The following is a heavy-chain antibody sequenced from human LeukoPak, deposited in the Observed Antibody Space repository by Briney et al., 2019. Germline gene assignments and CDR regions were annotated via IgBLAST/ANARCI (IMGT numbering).Heavy chain of an antibody. CDR2: IKQDGSAK. D-gene: IGHD3-10*01. V-gene: IGHV3-7*01. J-gene: IGHJ6*02. Sequence: PGGSLRLSCAASGFAFGDFWMSWVRQTPGKGLESVATIKQDGSAKEYVDSVKGRFTISRDNAKESLYLQMNNLRADDTGVHYCAREKREGLWFGELFRFQYCGLDVWGQGTTVTVSS. CDR1: GFAFGDFW. CDR3: AREKREGLWFGELFRFQYCGLDV.